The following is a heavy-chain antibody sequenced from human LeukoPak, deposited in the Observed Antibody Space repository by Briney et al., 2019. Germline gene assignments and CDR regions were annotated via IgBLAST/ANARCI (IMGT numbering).Heavy chain of an antibody. J-gene: IGHJ5*02. Sequence: PGGSLRLSCAASGFTFSSYGMHWVRQAPGKGLEWVAVISYDGSNKYYADSVKGRFTISRDNSKNTLYLQMNSLRAEDTAVYYCAKARANYYDSKTWGQGTLVTVSS. CDR2: ISYDGSNK. CDR3: AKARANYYDSKT. CDR1: GFTFSSYG. D-gene: IGHD3-22*01. V-gene: IGHV3-30*18.